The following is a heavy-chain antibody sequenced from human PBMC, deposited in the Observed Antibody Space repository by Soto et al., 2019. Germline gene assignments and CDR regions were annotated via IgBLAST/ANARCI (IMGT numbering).Heavy chain of an antibody. Sequence: GASVKVSCKASGYTFTSYYMHWVRQAPGQGLEWMGIINPSGGSTSYAQKFQGRVTMTRDTSTSTVYMELSSLRSEDTAVYYCARVMTRKQLWSAFDYWGQGTLVTVSS. J-gene: IGHJ4*02. CDR2: INPSGGST. V-gene: IGHV1-46*01. CDR1: GYTFTSYY. D-gene: IGHD5-18*01. CDR3: ARVMTRKQLWSAFDY.